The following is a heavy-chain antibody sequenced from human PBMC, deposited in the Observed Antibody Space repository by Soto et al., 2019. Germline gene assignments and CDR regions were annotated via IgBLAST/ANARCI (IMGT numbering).Heavy chain of an antibody. D-gene: IGHD2-21*01. CDR1: ESIFRGYG. CDR2: IRCDGSNI. Sequence: QVQLVESGGGVVQPGRSLRLSCAAPESIFRGYGMHWVRQAPGKGLEWVAIIRCDGSNINYADAVMGRFTXSRDXSKXXXXXXXXXXXXXXXXXXYCARDGIGSVAFWGYLDYWGQGTLVTVSS. V-gene: IGHV3-33*01. CDR3: ARDGIGSVAFWGYLDY. J-gene: IGHJ4*02.